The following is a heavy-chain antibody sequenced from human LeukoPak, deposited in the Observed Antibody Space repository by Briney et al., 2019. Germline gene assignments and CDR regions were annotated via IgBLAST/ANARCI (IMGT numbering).Heavy chain of an antibody. D-gene: IGHD2-21*02. J-gene: IGHJ3*02. CDR2: ISGSGGST. CDR3: ARGYVVVTALDAFDI. Sequence: PGGSLRLSCAASGFTFSSYAMSWVRQAPGKGLEWVSAISGSGGSTYYADSVKGRFTISRDNSKNTLYLQMNSLRAEDTAVYYCARGYVVVTALDAFDIWGQGTMVTVSS. CDR1: GFTFSSYA. V-gene: IGHV3-23*01.